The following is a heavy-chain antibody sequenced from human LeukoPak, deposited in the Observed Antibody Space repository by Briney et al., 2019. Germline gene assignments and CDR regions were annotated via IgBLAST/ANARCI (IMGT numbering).Heavy chain of an antibody. CDR1: GGSISSYY. Sequence: PSETLSLTCTDSGGSISSYYWSWIRQPPGKGLEWIGYIYYSGSTNYNPSLKSRVTISVDTSKNQFSLKLSSVTAADTAVYYCARGGYRPIDFDYWGQGTLVTVSS. J-gene: IGHJ4*02. D-gene: IGHD3-16*02. CDR2: IYYSGST. CDR3: ARGGYRPIDFDY. V-gene: IGHV4-59*01.